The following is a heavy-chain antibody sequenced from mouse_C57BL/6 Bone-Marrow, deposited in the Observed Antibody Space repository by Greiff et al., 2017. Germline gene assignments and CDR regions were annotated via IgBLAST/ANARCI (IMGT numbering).Heavy chain of an antibody. D-gene: IGHD2-14*01. CDR1: GYAFSSSW. Sequence: QVQLQQSGPELVKPGASVKISCKASGYAFSSSWMNWVKQRPGKGLEWIGRIYPGDGDTNYNGKFKGKATLTADKSSSTAYMQLSSLTSEDSAVYFCATGRGVRRAYYYAMDYWGQGTSVTVSS. V-gene: IGHV1-82*01. CDR3: ATGRGVRRAYYYAMDY. CDR2: IYPGDGDT. J-gene: IGHJ4*01.